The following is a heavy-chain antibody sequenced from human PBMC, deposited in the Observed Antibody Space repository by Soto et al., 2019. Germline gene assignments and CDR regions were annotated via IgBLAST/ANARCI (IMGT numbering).Heavy chain of an antibody. CDR3: AKDEDCSGGSCYSGAFDI. Sequence: EVQLLESGGGLVQPGGSLRLSCAASGFTFSSYAMSWVRQPPGKGLEWVSAISGSGGSTYYADSVKGRFTISRDNSKNTLYLQMNSLRAEDTAVYYCAKDEDCSGGSCYSGAFDIWGQGTMVTVSS. V-gene: IGHV3-23*01. CDR2: ISGSGGST. J-gene: IGHJ3*02. CDR1: GFTFSSYA. D-gene: IGHD2-15*01.